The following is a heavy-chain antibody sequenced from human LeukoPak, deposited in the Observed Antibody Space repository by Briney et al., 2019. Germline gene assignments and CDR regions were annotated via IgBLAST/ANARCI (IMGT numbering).Heavy chain of an antibody. J-gene: IGHJ4*02. CDR2: IYPGDSET. CDR1: GHSFTSYW. D-gene: IGHD3-3*01. CDR3: ARIFSGDSSPFDY. V-gene: IGHV5-51*01. Sequence: GESLKISCKGSGHSFTSYWIAWVRQMPGKGLEWMGIIYPGDSETRYSPSFQGQVTISADKSISTAYLQWSSLQASDTAMYYCARIFSGDSSPFDYWGQGTLVTVSS.